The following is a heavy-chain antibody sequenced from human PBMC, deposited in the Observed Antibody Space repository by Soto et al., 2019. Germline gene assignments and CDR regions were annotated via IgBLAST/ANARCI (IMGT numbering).Heavy chain of an antibody. Sequence: VGSLRLSCVASGFTFDDYAINWVRQAPGKGLEWVGGVTGRGGRTFFGDSVRGHFTISRDNSRNTVYLQMDNLRVEDTATYYCAKPSAFGDYAGSFDSWGPGTLVTVSS. V-gene: IGHV3-23*01. CDR3: AKPSAFGDYAGSFDS. J-gene: IGHJ4*02. CDR1: GFTFDDYA. CDR2: VTGRGGRT. D-gene: IGHD4-17*01.